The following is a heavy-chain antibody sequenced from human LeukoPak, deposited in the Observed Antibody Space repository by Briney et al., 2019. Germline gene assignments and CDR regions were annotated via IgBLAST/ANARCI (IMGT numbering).Heavy chain of an antibody. Sequence: SETLSPTCTGSGDSISSSSWTWIRQSPGKGLESLGYISNYGKTKYKSSFEGRVTMSVDTSKSQFSLTLSFVTAADTAVYYCARRIFSGKFRHLLYSYMDVWGKGTTVIVS. V-gene: IGHV4-59*08. J-gene: IGHJ6*03. CDR3: ARRIFSGKFRHLLYSYMDV. CDR1: GDSISSSS. CDR2: ISNYGKT. D-gene: IGHD2/OR15-2a*01.